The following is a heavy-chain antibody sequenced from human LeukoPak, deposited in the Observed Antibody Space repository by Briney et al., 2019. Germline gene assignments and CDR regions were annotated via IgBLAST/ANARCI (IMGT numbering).Heavy chain of an antibody. CDR1: GGSISSGSYY. D-gene: IGHD2-15*01. V-gene: IGHV4-61*02. CDR3: ARQEYSGGTWYPFDY. Sequence: SQTLSLTCTVSGGSISSGSYYWSWIRQPAGKGLEWIGRIYTSGSTNYNPSLKSRVTISVDTSENQFSLKLSSVTAADTAVYYCARQEYSGGTWYPFDYWGQGTLVTVSS. CDR2: IYTSGST. J-gene: IGHJ4*02.